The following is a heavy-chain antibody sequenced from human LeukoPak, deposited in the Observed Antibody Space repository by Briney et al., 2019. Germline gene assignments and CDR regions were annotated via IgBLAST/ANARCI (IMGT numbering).Heavy chain of an antibody. V-gene: IGHV1-2*02. J-gene: IGHJ4*02. CDR2: IDPNSGGT. D-gene: IGHD6-19*01. CDR3: AREVRYSSGWLFDY. Sequence: ASVKVSCKASRYTFSVYYMHWVRQAPGQGLEWMGWIDPNSGGTNYAQKFQGRVTMTRDTSISTAYMELSRLRSDDTTVYYCAREVRYSSGWLFDYRGQGTLVTVSS. CDR1: RYTFSVYY.